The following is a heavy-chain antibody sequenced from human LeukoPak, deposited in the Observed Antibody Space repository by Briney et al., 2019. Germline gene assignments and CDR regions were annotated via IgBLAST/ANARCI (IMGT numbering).Heavy chain of an antibody. D-gene: IGHD5-24*01. CDR2: ISADKTNT. V-gene: IGHV1-18*01. CDR1: GYTFSSYG. Sequence: GASVKVSCKASGYTFSSYGIGWVRQAPGQGLEWMGWISADKTNTNYAQNFQGRVTVTTDTSTSTAYMELRSLRSDDTAVYYCARGREMATINYYYYYGMDVWGQGTTVTVSS. CDR3: ARGREMATINYYYYYGMDV. J-gene: IGHJ6*02.